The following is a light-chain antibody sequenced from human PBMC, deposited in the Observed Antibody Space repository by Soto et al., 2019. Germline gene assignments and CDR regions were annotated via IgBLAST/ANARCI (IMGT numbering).Light chain of an antibody. CDR1: SSDVGGYNY. Sequence: QSVLTQPASVSGSPGQSITISCTVTSSDVGGYNYVSWYQQHPGKAPKLMIYEVNYRPSGVSNRFSGSKSGNTASLTISGLQAEDEADYYCSSYTSSSTGVFGTGTKVTVL. J-gene: IGLJ1*01. CDR3: SSYTSSSTGV. V-gene: IGLV2-14*01. CDR2: EVN.